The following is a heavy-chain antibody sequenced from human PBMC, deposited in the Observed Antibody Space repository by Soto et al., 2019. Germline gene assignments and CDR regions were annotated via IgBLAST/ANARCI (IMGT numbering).Heavy chain of an antibody. CDR3: AREEDSSLFDY. V-gene: IGHV1-3*01. J-gene: IGHJ4*02. Sequence: GASVKVSCKASGYTFTGYAMHWVRQAPGQRLEWMGWINAGNGNTKYSQKFQGRVTITRDTSASTAYMELSSLRSEDTAVYYCAREEDSSLFDYWGQGTLVTVSS. D-gene: IGHD6-6*01. CDR2: INAGNGNT. CDR1: GYTFTGYA.